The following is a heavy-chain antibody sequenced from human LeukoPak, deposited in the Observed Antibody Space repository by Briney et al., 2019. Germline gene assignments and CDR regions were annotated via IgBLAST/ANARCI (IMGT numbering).Heavy chain of an antibody. CDR3: ARDVYHQAAAGMGFDY. V-gene: IGHV1-18*01. D-gene: IGHD6-13*01. CDR1: GYTFTSYG. Sequence: GASVKVSCKASGYTFTSYGISWVRQAPGQGLEWMGWISAYNGNTNYAQKLQGRVTMTTDTSTSTAYMELRSLRSDDTAVYYCARDVYHQAAAGMGFDYWGQGTLVTVSS. CDR2: ISAYNGNT. J-gene: IGHJ4*02.